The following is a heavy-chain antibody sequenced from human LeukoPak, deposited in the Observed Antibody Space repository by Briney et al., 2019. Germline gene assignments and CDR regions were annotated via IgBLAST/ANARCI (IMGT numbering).Heavy chain of an antibody. J-gene: IGHJ4*02. Sequence: ASVTVSCTASGYTFTGYYMHWVRQAPGQGLEWMGWISPNSGGTNYAQKFQGWVTMTRDTSISTAYMELSRLRSGDTAVYYCARAPRRGDYGFGYWGQGTLVTVSS. CDR1: GYTFTGYY. V-gene: IGHV1-2*04. CDR3: ARAPRRGDYGFGY. D-gene: IGHD4-17*01. CDR2: ISPNSGGT.